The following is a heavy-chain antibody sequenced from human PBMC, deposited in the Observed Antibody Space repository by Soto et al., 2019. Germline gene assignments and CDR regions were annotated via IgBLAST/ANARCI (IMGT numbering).Heavy chain of an antibody. Sequence: GGSLRLSCAASGFTFSSYSMNWVRQAPGRGLEWVANIKQDGSEKYYVDSVKGRFTISRDNAKNSLYLQMNSLRAEDTAVYYCARERPPYYYSGMDVWGQGTTVTVSS. J-gene: IGHJ6*02. V-gene: IGHV3-7*03. CDR1: GFTFSSYS. CDR3: ARERPPYYYSGMDV. CDR2: IKQDGSEK.